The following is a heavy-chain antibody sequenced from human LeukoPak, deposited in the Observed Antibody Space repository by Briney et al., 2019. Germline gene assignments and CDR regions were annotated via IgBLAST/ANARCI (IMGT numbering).Heavy chain of an antibody. CDR1: GYTFSSYS. CDR3: AKGIGGGYSSGSAFDY. CDR2: ISSSSSYI. J-gene: IGHJ4*02. Sequence: PGGSLRLSCAASGYTFSSYSMNWVRQAPGKGLEWVSSISSSSSYIYHAVSVKGRFTISRDNAKNSLYLHMDSLRAEDTAIYYCAKGIGGGYSSGSAFDYWGQGTLVTVSS. D-gene: IGHD6-19*01. V-gene: IGHV3-21*04.